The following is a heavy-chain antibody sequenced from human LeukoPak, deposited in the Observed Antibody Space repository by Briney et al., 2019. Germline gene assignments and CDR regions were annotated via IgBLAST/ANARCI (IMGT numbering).Heavy chain of an antibody. Sequence: PSETLSLTCTVSGGSISSSSYYWGWIRQPPGKGLEWIGSIYYSGSTYYNPSLKSRVTISVDTSKNQFSLKLSSVTAADTAVYYCARGLSPYNWNYLLAAAEMYNWFDPWGQGTLVTVSS. CDR1: GGSISSSSYY. CDR2: IYYSGST. CDR3: ARGLSPYNWNYLLAAAEMYNWFDP. J-gene: IGHJ5*02. V-gene: IGHV4-39*07. D-gene: IGHD1-7*01.